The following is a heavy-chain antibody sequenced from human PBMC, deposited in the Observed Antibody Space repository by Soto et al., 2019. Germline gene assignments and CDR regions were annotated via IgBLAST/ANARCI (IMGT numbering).Heavy chain of an antibody. D-gene: IGHD3-22*01. CDR3: AREMQCYGSSGYLNWFDP. CDR2: IYYSGST. V-gene: IGHV4-59*01. Sequence: SETLSLTCTVSGGSISSYYWSWIRQPPGKGLEWIGYIYYSGSTNYNPSLKSRVTISVDTSKNQFSLKLSSVTAADTAVYSCAREMQCYGSSGYLNWFDPWGQGALVTVST. CDR1: GGSISSYY. J-gene: IGHJ5*02.